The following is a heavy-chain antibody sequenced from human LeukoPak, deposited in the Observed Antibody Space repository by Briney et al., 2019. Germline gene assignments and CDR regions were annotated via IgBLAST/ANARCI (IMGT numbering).Heavy chain of an antibody. V-gene: IGHV3-21*01. CDR1: GFTFSSYS. Sequence: GGSLRLSRAASGFTFSSYSMNWVRQAPGKGLEWVSSISSSSSYIYYADSVKGRFTISRDNAKNSLYLQMNSLRAEDTAVYYCARGDSSSWFMVPTDYWGQGTLVTVSS. CDR3: ARGDSSSWFMVPTDY. CDR2: ISSSSSYI. D-gene: IGHD6-13*01. J-gene: IGHJ4*02.